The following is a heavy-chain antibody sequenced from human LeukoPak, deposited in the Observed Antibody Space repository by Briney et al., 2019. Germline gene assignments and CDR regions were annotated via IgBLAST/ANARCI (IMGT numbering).Heavy chain of an antibody. D-gene: IGHD3-22*01. Sequence: TLSLPCTVSGRSISSGSYYGRWLRQPAGKGVEWFGCIYTSGSTNYNPSLKSRLTISVATSKNQFSLRLSSVTAADTAVYYCTRGSIAYYYMDVWGKGTTVTISS. CDR3: TRGSIAYYYMDV. J-gene: IGHJ6*03. CDR2: IYTSGST. V-gene: IGHV4-61*02. CDR1: GRSISSGSYY.